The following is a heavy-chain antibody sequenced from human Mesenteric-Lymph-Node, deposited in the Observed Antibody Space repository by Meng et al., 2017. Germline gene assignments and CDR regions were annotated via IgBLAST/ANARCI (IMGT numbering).Heavy chain of an antibody. CDR3: VKDYYGSGRNRHAGMDY. Sequence: GESLKISCAASGFTFSSYAMHWVRQAPGKGLDWLAVISDDGNGKEYADSVKGRFTMSRDNTENTLYLQMNSLRSEDTAVYYCVKDYYGSGRNRHAGMDYWGQGTLVTVSS. J-gene: IGHJ4*02. CDR2: ISDDGNGK. D-gene: IGHD3-10*01. CDR1: GFTFSSYA. V-gene: IGHV3-30*01.